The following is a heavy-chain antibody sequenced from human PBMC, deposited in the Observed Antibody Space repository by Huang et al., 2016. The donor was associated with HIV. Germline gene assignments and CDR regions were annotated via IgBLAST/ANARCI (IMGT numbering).Heavy chain of an antibody. Sequence: QVQLQESGPGLVKSSQTLSLICSVSGDSITSSMNYYCTWVRQPAGQGLEYVGLIYATGTPYYNPSLKTRVSISLDTSKNQFSLRLTSMTAADTAVYYCARATYRDFEYSFDFWGQGILVTVSS. D-gene: IGHD2-21*01. J-gene: IGHJ4*02. CDR2: IYATGTP. CDR1: GDSITSSMNYY. V-gene: IGHV4-61*09. CDR3: ARATYRDFEYSFDF.